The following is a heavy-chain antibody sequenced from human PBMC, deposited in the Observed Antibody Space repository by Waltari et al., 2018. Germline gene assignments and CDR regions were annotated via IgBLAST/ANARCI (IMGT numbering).Heavy chain of an antibody. Sequence: SGAEVKKPGASVKVSCKASGYTFTSYYMHWVRQAPGQGLEWMGIINPSGGSTSYAQKFQGRVTMTRDTSTSTVYMELSSLRSEDTAVYYCARDRGSMVRGSYSDQYYYYGMDVWGQGTTVTVSS. V-gene: IGHV1-46*01. D-gene: IGHD3-10*01. J-gene: IGHJ6*02. CDR3: ARDRGSMVRGSYSDQYYYYGMDV. CDR2: INPSGGST. CDR1: GYTFTSYY.